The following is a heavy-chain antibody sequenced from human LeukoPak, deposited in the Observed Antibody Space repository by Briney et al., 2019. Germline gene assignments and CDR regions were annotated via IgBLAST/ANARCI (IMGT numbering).Heavy chain of an antibody. CDR3: ASRTIDLYSSSWYFDY. CDR2: ISGSGGST. V-gene: IGHV3-23*01. CDR1: GFTFSSYA. Sequence: GESLKISCAASGFTFSSYAMSWVRQAPGKGLEWVSAISGSGGSTYYADSVKGRFTISRDNSKNTLYLQMNSLRAEDTAVYYCASRTIDLYSSSWYFDYWGQGTLVTVSS. D-gene: IGHD6-13*01. J-gene: IGHJ4*02.